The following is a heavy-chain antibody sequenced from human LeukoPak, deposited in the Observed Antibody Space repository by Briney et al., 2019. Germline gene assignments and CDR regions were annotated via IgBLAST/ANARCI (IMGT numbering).Heavy chain of an antibody. CDR1: GGSISSGGYY. V-gene: IGHV4-30-2*01. J-gene: IGHJ3*02. CDR3: ARVPRRIRGIAFDI. Sequence: SETLSLTCTVSGGSISSGGYYWSWIRQPPGKGLEWIGYIYHSGSTYYNPSLKSRVTISVDTSKNQFSLKLSSVTAADTAVYYCARVPRRIRGIAFDIWGQGTMVTVSS. CDR2: IYHSGST. D-gene: IGHD3-3*02.